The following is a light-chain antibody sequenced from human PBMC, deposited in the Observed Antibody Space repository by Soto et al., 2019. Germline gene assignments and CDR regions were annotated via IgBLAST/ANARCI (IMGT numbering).Light chain of an antibody. J-gene: IGKJ1*01. V-gene: IGKV3-20*01. Sequence: EIVLTQSPGTLSLSPGARATLSCRASQSMSSTYLAWYRKKPGQAPRLLIYAASSRATGIPDRFSGSGSGTDVTLTISRLEPEDFAGYYGQQYYASSLTFGQGTRVDIK. CDR1: QSMSSTY. CDR3: QQYYASSLT. CDR2: AAS.